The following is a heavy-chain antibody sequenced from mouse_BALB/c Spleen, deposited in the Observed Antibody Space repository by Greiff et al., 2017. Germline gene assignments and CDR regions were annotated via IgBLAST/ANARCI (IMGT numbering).Heavy chain of an antibody. CDR1: GFTFSSYT. V-gene: IGHV5-6-4*01. Sequence: DVHLVESGGGLVKPGGSLKLSCAASGFTFSSYTMSWVRQTPEKRLEWVATISSGGSYTYYPDSVKGRFTISRDNAKNTLYLQMSSLKSEDTAMYYCTRGTTVVATYYYAMDYWGQGTSVTVSA. D-gene: IGHD1-1*01. CDR2: ISSGGSYT. J-gene: IGHJ4*01. CDR3: TRGTTVVATYYYAMDY.